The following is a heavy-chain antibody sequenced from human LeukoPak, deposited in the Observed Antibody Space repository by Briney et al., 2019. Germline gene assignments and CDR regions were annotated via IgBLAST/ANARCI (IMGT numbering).Heavy chain of an antibody. J-gene: IGHJ4*02. CDR2: ISGSGGGT. D-gene: IGHD3-22*01. V-gene: IGHV3-23*01. CDR3: AKELDSSGYFDY. Sequence: HPGGSLRLSCAASGFTFSGYAMSWVRQAPGKGPQWVSAISGSGGGTYYADSVKGRFTISRDNSKNTLFLQMNGLRAEDTAVYYCAKELDSSGYFDYWGQGTLVTVSS. CDR1: GFTFSGYA.